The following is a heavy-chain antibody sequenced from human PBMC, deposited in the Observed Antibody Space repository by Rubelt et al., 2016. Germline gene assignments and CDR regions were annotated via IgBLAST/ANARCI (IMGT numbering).Heavy chain of an antibody. V-gene: IGHV4-39*01. Sequence: QLQLQESGPGLVKPSETLSLTCTVSGGSISSSSYYWGWIRQPPGKGLEWIGSIYYSGSTYYNPSLKSRVTRHLDTSKNQFSLKRSVVTAADTAVYYCGRLTAVAGTIGYWGQGTLVTVSS. CDR1: GGSISSSSYY. J-gene: IGHJ4*02. CDR2: IYYSGST. CDR3: GRLTAVAGTIGY. D-gene: IGHD6-19*01.